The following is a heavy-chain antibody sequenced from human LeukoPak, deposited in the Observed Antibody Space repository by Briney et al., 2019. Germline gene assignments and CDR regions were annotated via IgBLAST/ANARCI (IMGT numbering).Heavy chain of an antibody. D-gene: IGHD3-16*01. Sequence: GGSLRLSCAASGLTISNYGMNWVRQAPGKGLEWVSAISGSGDSTYYAGSVKGRFTISRDNAKNSLYLQMISLSAEDTALYCAKESPTLGAFDIWGQGTMVTVSS. CDR1: GLTISNYG. CDR2: ISGSGDST. CDR3: AKESPTLGAFDI. V-gene: IGHV3-23*01. J-gene: IGHJ3*02.